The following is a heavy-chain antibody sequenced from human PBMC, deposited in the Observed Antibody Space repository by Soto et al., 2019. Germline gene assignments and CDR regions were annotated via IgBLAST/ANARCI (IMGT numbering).Heavy chain of an antibody. J-gene: IGHJ4*02. V-gene: IGHV4-34*01. D-gene: IGHD6-13*01. CDR1: GGSFSGYY. CDR2: INHSGST. CDR3: ARGIAAAEKGLDY. Sequence: SETLSLTCAVYGGSFSGYYWSWIRQPPGKGLEWIGEINHSGSTNYNPSLKSRVTISVDTSKNQFSLKLSSVTAADTAVYYCARGIAAAEKGLDYWGQGTLVTVSS.